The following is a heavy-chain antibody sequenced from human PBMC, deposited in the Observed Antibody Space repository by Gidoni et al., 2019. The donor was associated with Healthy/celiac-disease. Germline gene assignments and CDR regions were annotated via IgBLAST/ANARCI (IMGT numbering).Heavy chain of an antibody. CDR1: GGSFSGYY. Sequence: QVQLQQWGAGLLKPSETLSLTCAVYGGSFSGYYWSWIRQPPGKGLEWIGEINHSGSTNYNPSLKSRVTISVDTSKNQFSLKLSSVTAADTAVYYCAIRSGLHALTKDYWGQGTLVTVSS. CDR3: AIRSGLHALTKDY. V-gene: IGHV4-34*01. CDR2: INHSGST. J-gene: IGHJ4*02. D-gene: IGHD3-16*02.